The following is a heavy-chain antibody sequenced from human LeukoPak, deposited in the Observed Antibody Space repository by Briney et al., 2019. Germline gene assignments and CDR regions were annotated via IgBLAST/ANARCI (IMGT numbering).Heavy chain of an antibody. Sequence: PSQTLSLTCTVSGGSISSNNYYWSWIRQPAGKGLEWIGRIYTSGGTDYNPSLKSRVTISQDTSKNQVSLKLSSVTAADTAVYYCARAGGIPASFDYWGQGTLVTVSS. CDR2: IYTSGGT. V-gene: IGHV4-61*02. CDR1: GGSISSNNYY. D-gene: IGHD6-25*01. J-gene: IGHJ4*02. CDR3: ARAGGIPASFDY.